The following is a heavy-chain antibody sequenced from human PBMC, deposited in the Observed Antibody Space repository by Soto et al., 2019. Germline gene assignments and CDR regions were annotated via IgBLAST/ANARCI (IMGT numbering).Heavy chain of an antibody. J-gene: IGHJ6*02. CDR2: INPNSGGT. V-gene: IGHV1-2*04. CDR1: GYTFTGYY. CDR3: ARDGTYYYGSDTYYGMDV. D-gene: IGHD3-10*01. Sequence: VASVKVSCKASGYTFTGYYMHWVRQAPGQGLEWMGWINPNSGGTNYTQKFQGWVTMTRDTSISTAYMELSRLRSDDTAVYYCARDGTYYYGSDTYYGMDVWGQGTTVTVSS.